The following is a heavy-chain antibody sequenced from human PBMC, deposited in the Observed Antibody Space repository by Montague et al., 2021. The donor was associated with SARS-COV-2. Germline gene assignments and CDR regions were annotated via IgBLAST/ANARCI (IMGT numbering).Heavy chain of an antibody. D-gene: IGHD4-23*01. CDR3: AHKVKWELYYFDY. CDR2: IFWDDDK. V-gene: IGHV2-5*02. J-gene: IGHJ4*02. Sequence: PALVKPTQTLTLTCTVSGFSLSTSGVGVGWIRQPPGKALEWLALIFWDDDKRYSTSLKNRVTITKDTSKNQVVLRMTNMDPLDTAAYYCAHKVKWELYYFDYWGQGTLVTVSS. CDR1: GFSLSTSGVG.